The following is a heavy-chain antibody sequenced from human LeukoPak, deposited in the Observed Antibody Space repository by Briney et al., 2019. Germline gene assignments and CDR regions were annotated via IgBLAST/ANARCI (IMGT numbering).Heavy chain of an antibody. D-gene: IGHD2-2*01. V-gene: IGHV3-11*04. CDR3: ARSVVPAALDAFDI. Sequence: GGSLRLSCAASGFTFSVHYMTWIRQAPGKGLQWISYISNDGTKTYYADSVRGRFTISRDNGKNLVYLQMNSLRVEDTAVYYCARSVVPAALDAFDIWGQGTMVTVSS. CDR1: GFTFSVHY. J-gene: IGHJ3*02. CDR2: ISNDGTKT.